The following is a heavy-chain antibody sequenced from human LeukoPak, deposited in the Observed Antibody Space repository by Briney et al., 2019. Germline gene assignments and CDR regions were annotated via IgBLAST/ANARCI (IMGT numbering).Heavy chain of an antibody. CDR2: IYKSGST. J-gene: IGHJ4*02. CDR1: DGSISSGSYY. D-gene: IGHD3-10*01. CDR3: ARTTADYYYGSGSYQYYFDY. V-gene: IGHV4-39*01. Sequence: PSETLSLTCTVSDGSISSGSYYWGWIRRPPGKGLEWIGSIYKSGSTYYNPSLKSRVTISVDSSKNQFSLKLSSVTAADTAVYYCARTTADYYYGSGSYQYYFDYWGQGTLVTVSS.